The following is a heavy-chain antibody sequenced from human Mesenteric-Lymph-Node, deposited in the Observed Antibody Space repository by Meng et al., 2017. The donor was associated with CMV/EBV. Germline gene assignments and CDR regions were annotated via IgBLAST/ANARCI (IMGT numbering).Heavy chain of an antibody. CDR1: GFTFSTYG. D-gene: IGHD2-2*01. V-gene: IGHV3-30*02. J-gene: IGHJ4*02. Sequence: GGSLRLSCAASGFTFSTYGMHWVRQAPGKGLEWVSFIRYDGTIKYYADSVKGRFTISRDNSRNTLYLQMNSLRAEETAVYYCAKDANIVVLLAAVDYWGQGTLVTVSS. CDR2: IRYDGTIK. CDR3: AKDANIVVLLAAVDY.